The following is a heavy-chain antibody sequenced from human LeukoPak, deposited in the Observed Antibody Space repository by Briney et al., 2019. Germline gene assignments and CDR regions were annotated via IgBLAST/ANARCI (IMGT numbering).Heavy chain of an antibody. CDR1: GGSISSYY. Sequence: PSETLSLTCTVSGGSISSYYWSWIRQPPGKGLEWIGEINHSGSTNYNPSLKSRVTISVDTSKNQFSLKLSSVTAADTAVYYCARVGSTSSLYYFDYWGQGTLVTVSS. D-gene: IGHD2-2*01. J-gene: IGHJ4*02. CDR2: INHSGST. CDR3: ARVGSTSSLYYFDY. V-gene: IGHV4-34*01.